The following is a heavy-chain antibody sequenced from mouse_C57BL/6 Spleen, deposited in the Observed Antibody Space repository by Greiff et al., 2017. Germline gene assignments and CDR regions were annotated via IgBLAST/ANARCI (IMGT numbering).Heavy chain of an antibody. CDR3: ARQVTTVVAPGYCDV. V-gene: IGHV5-12*01. CDR1: GFTFSDYY. Sequence: EVKLMESGGGLVQPGGSLKLSCAASGFTFSDYYMYWVRQTPEKRLEWVAYISNGGGSTYYPDTVKGRFTISRDNAKNTLYLQMSRLKSEDTAMYYCARQVTTVVAPGYCDVWGTGTTVTVSS. J-gene: IGHJ1*03. CDR2: ISNGGGST. D-gene: IGHD1-1*01.